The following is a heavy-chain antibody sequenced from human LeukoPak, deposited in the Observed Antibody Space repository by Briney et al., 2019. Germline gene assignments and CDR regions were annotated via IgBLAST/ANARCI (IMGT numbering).Heavy chain of an antibody. Sequence: PGGSLRLSCAASGFTFRSYWMSWVRQAPGMGLEWVANIKDDGSEKYYVDSVKGRFTISRDNAKNSLYLQMNSLRAEDTAVYYCVREDSRYGGSPDYWGQGTLVIV. CDR1: GFTFRSYW. V-gene: IGHV3-7*01. D-gene: IGHD1-26*01. CDR2: IKDDGSEK. J-gene: IGHJ4*02. CDR3: VREDSRYGGSPDY.